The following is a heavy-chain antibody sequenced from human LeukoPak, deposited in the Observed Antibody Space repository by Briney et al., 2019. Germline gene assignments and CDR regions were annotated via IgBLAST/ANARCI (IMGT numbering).Heavy chain of an antibody. CDR3: ARSGSSTFDY. V-gene: IGHV4-59*08. CDR1: AGSISTYY. J-gene: IGHJ4*02. D-gene: IGHD1-26*01. Sequence: PSETLSLTCIVSAGSISTYYWSWVRQLPGKGLEWIGHIYYTGSTSYSPFLKSRLTMSVDTSKNQFSLKLSSVTAADAAVYYCARSGSSTFDYWGQGTLVTVSS. CDR2: IYYTGST.